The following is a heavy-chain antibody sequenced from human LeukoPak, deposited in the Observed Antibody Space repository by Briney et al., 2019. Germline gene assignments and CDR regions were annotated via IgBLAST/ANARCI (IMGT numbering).Heavy chain of an antibody. V-gene: IGHV3-74*01. CDR1: GFTFSVYW. J-gene: IGHJ5*02. Sequence: PGGSLRLSCAASGFTFSVYWMHWVRQAPGRGLVWVSLINSDGSSTRYADSVKGRFTISRDNAKNTLYLQMNSLRAEDTAVYYCARGKAVAGTFSWFDPWGQEPWSPSPQ. CDR2: INSDGSST. D-gene: IGHD6-19*01. CDR3: ARGKAVAGTFSWFDP.